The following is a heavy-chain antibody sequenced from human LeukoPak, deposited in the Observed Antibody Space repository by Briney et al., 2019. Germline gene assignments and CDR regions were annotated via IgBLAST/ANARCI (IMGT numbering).Heavy chain of an antibody. Sequence: GGSLRLSCAASGFTFSDYYMSWIRQAPGKGLEWVSYISSSGSNIYYADSVKGRFTISRDNAKNPLFLEMNSLRGEEQAVYYCARERTTVVTYGSAFDFLGERTKVTVSS. V-gene: IGHV3-11*04. CDR1: GFTFSDYY. J-gene: IGHJ3*01. CDR2: ISSSGSNI. CDR3: ARERTTVVTYGSAFDF. D-gene: IGHD4-23*01.